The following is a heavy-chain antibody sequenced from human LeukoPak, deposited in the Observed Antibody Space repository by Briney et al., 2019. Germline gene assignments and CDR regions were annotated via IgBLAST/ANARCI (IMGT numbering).Heavy chain of an antibody. CDR1: GFTFSSHA. V-gene: IGHV3-30-3*01. CDR2: ISYDGSNK. J-gene: IGHJ4*02. Sequence: PGRSLRLSCAASGFTFSSHAMHWVRQASSKGLEWVAVISYDGSNKYYADSVKGRFTISRDNSKNTLYLQMNSLRAEDTAVYYCASERRYYFDYWGQGTLVTVSS. D-gene: IGHD1-14*01. CDR3: ASERRYYFDY.